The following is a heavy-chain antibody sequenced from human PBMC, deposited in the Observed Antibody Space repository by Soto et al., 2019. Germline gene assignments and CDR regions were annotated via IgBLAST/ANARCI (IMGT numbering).Heavy chain of an antibody. D-gene: IGHD6-13*01. CDR1: GGSFTGYY. V-gene: IGHV4-34*01. J-gene: IGHJ4*02. CDR3: ARNGGSSWYYFDS. CDR2: ISHSGST. Sequence: QVQLQQWGAGLLKPSETLSLTCAVNGGSFTGYYGAWIRQSPGKGLEWIGEISHSGSTNYNPSLKSRVTISIDPSKNQFSLKLSSVTAADTGMYYCARNGGSSWYYFDSWGQGTVVTVSS.